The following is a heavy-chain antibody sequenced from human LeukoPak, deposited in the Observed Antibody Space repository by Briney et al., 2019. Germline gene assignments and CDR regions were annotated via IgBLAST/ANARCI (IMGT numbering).Heavy chain of an antibody. V-gene: IGHV4-39*07. D-gene: IGHD2/OR15-2a*01. CDR1: GGSINSSPYY. J-gene: IGHJ4*02. CDR3: ARGGTLWDFFY. CDR2: LYYGGST. Sequence: SETLSLTCTVSGGSINSSPYYWGWIRQPPGEGLEWIESLYYGGSTFNNPSLKSRVTISVDTSKNQFSLKLTSVTAADTAVYYCARGGTLWDFFYWGQGTLVTVSS.